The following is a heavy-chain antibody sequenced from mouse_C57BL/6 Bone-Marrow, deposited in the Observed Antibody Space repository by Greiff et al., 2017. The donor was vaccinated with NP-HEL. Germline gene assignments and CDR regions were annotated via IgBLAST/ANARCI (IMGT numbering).Heavy chain of an antibody. CDR3: ARITTNV. CDR2: IYPGDGDT. V-gene: IGHV1-82*01. J-gene: IGHJ1*03. D-gene: IGHD1-1*01. Sequence: QVQLQQSGPELVKPGASVKISCKASGYAFSSSWMNWVKQRPGKGLEWIGRIYPGDGDTNYNGKFKGKATLTADKSSSTAYMQLSSLTSEDSAVYFCARITTNVWGTGTTVTVSS. CDR1: GYAFSSSW.